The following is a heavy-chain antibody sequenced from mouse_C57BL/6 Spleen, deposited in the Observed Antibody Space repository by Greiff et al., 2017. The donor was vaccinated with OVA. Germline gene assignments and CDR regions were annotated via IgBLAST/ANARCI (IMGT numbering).Heavy chain of an antibody. Sequence: VQLQQPGAELVRPGSSVKLSCKASGYTFTSYWMDWVKQRTGQGLEWIGNIYPSDSGTHYNQKFKDKATLTVDKSSSTAYMQLSSLTSEDSAVYYCARSPQLGQEAWFAYWGQGTLVTVSA. CDR1: GYTFTSYW. CDR2: IYPSDSGT. J-gene: IGHJ3*01. CDR3: ARSPQLGQEAWFAY. D-gene: IGHD4-1*02. V-gene: IGHV1-61*01.